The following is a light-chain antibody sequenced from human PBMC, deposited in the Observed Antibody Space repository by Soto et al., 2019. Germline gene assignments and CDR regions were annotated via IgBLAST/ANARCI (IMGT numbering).Light chain of an antibody. V-gene: IGKV1-5*01. J-gene: IGKJ1*01. CDR1: QSISSW. Sequence: DFQMTQSPSTLSASVGDRVTITCRASQSISSWLAWYQQKPGKAPKLLIYDASRLESGVPSRFSGSGSGTKFTLTISSLQPDDFATYYCQQYDTYSPWTFGQGTKVEIK. CDR3: QQYDTYSPWT. CDR2: DAS.